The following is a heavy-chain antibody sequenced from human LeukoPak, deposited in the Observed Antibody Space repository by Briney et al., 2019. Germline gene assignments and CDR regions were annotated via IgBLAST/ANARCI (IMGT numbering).Heavy chain of an antibody. J-gene: IGHJ5*02. CDR1: GYIFTGYY. Sequence: ASVKVSCKASGYIFTGYYMHWVRQAPGQGLEWMGWINPNSGGTNYAQKFQGRVTMTRDTSISTAYMELSRLRSDDTAVYYCASSPGYSSSWPYNWFDPWGQGTLVTVSS. D-gene: IGHD6-13*01. CDR2: INPNSGGT. V-gene: IGHV1-2*02. CDR3: ASSPGYSSSWPYNWFDP.